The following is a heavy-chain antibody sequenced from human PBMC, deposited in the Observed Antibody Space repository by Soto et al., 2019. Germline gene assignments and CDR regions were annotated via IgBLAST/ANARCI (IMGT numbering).Heavy chain of an antibody. Sequence: PGGSLRLSCAASGFTFSSYSMNWVRQAPGKGLEWVSSISSSSSYIYYADSVKGRFTISRDNAKNSLYLQMNSLRAEDTAVYYCARLRGPAAGMDVWGQGTTVTVSS. J-gene: IGHJ6*02. CDR3: ARLRGPAAGMDV. V-gene: IGHV3-21*01. D-gene: IGHD3-10*01. CDR1: GFTFSSYS. CDR2: ISSSSSYI.